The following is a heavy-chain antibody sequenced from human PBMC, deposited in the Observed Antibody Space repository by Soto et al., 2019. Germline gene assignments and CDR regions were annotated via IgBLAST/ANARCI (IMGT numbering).Heavy chain of an antibody. CDR3: ARDGMGAARSPFDY. J-gene: IGHJ4*02. Sequence: GGLLRLSCAVSGFTFSSYSMRWVSQAKGKGLEWVSYISSSSSTIYYADSVKGRFTISRDNAKNSLYLQMNSLRDEDTAVYYCARDGMGAARSPFDYWVRGTLVTVSS. V-gene: IGHV3-48*02. CDR1: GFTFSSYS. D-gene: IGHD6-6*01. CDR2: ISSSSSTI.